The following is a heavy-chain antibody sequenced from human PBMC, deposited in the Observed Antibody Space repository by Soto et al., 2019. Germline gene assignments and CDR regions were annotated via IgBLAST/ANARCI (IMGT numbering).Heavy chain of an antibody. Sequence: SETLSLTCTVSGVSIHNSHSFWGWIRQPPGKGLEFTGTVYYSGGAHYNSSLKSRVTISVDTANNQVCLRMRSLTAADPAVYYCVRVVEGATRHTDLDSWGQGTLVTVS. CDR3: VRVVEGATRHTDLDS. CDR2: VYYSGGA. CDR1: GVSIHNSHSF. J-gene: IGHJ5*01. D-gene: IGHD3-3*01. V-gene: IGHV4-39*01.